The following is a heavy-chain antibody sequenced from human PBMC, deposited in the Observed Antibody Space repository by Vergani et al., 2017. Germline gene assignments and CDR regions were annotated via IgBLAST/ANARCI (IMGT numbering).Heavy chain of an antibody. Sequence: QVQLVESGGGVVQPGGSLRLSCIASGFTFRIYGMHWVRQAPGKGLEWVAFIRYDGTKRFYGDSVKGRFTISRDNSKNTLYLQMNSLRAEDTAVYYCAKDRGPWIQLWLTPFDYWGQGTLVTVSS. CDR3: AKDRGPWIQLWLTPFDY. D-gene: IGHD5-18*01. CDR2: IRYDGTKR. V-gene: IGHV3-30*02. CDR1: GFTFRIYG. J-gene: IGHJ4*02.